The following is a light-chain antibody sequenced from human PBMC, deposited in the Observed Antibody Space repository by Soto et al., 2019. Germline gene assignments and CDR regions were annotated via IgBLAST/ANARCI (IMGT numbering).Light chain of an antibody. CDR2: DAS. CDR1: ENAYNS. Sequence: EIGLAQSPGTPAFSPGERATLSCRASENAYNSFAWYQQIPGQPPRLLIYDASNRAAGVPARFSGSGSGTDFTLTISSLEPEDFAVYYCQQRSDWPRTFGQGTKVDIK. V-gene: IGKV3-11*01. CDR3: QQRSDWPRT. J-gene: IGKJ1*01.